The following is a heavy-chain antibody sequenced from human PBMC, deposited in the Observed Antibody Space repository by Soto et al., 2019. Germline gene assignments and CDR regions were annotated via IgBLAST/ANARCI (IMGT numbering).Heavy chain of an antibody. D-gene: IGHD3-22*01. CDR2: IYHSGST. J-gene: IGHJ4*02. CDR1: GGSISSSNW. CDR3: ATYYDSSGYRFDY. V-gene: IGHV4-4*02. Sequence: QVQLQESGPGLVKPSGTLSLTCAVSGGSISSSNWWSWVRQPPGKGLEWIGEIYHSGSTNYNPSLKSRVAMSVDKSKNQFSLELSSVTAADTAVYYCATYYDSSGYRFDYWGQGALVTVSS.